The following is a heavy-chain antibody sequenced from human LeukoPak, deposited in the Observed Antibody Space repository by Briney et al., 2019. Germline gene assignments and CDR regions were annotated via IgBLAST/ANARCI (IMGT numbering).Heavy chain of an antibody. CDR3: ARSYTVTTSLWVYYYYYMDV. CDR2: INHSGST. J-gene: IGHJ6*03. V-gene: IGHV4-34*01. D-gene: IGHD4-11*01. CDR1: GGSFSGYY. Sequence: SETLSLTCAVYGGSFSGYYWSWIRQPPGKGLEWIGEINHSGSTNYNPSLKSRVTIPVDTSKNQFSLKLSSVTAADTAVYYCARSYTVTTSLWVYYYYYMDVWGKGTTVTVSS.